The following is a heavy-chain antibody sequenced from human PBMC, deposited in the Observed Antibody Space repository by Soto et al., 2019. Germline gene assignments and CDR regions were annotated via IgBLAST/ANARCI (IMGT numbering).Heavy chain of an antibody. D-gene: IGHD6-19*01. J-gene: IGHJ3*02. CDR1: GGTFSSYA. V-gene: IGHV1-69*13. Sequence: SVNVSCKASGGTFSSYAISLVRQAPGQGLEWMGGIIPIFGTANYAQKFQGRVTITADESTSTAYMELSSLRSEDTAVYYCARHRMQFYSSGPSWGAFDIWGQGTMVTVSS. CDR2: IIPIFGTA. CDR3: ARHRMQFYSSGPSWGAFDI.